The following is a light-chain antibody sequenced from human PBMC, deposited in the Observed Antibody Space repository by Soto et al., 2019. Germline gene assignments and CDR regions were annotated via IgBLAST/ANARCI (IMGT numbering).Light chain of an antibody. CDR1: QSVNTR. CDR2: RAS. CDR3: QQYNSWSAT. Sequence: DIQMTQSPSTLSGSVGERATITCRASQSVNTRLAWYQQKPGQAPRLLIYRASTRTTGIPAGFSGSGSGTEFTLTISSLQSDDFATYYCQQYNSWSATFGQGTKVDI. J-gene: IGKJ1*01. V-gene: IGKV1-5*03.